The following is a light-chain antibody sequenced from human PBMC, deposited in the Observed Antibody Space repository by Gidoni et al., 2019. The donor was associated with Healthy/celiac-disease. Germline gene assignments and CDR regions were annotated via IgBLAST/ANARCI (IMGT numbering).Light chain of an antibody. CDR2: GAS. CDR3: QQYGSSPYT. J-gene: IGKJ2*01. CDR1: QSVSSSY. Sequence: EIVLTQSPGTLSLSPGERATLPCRASQSVSSSYLAWYQQQPGDAPMLLIYGASSRATGTPERFSGSGSGADFTLTISRLEPEDFAVYYCQQYGSSPYTFGQGTKLEIK. V-gene: IGKV3-20*01.